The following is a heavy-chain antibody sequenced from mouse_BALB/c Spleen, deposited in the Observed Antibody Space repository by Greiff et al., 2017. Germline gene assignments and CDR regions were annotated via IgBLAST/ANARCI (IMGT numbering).Heavy chain of an antibody. D-gene: IGHD3-1*01. V-gene: IGHV14-3*02. Sequence: DVQLVESGAELVKPGASVKLSCTASGFNIKDTYMHWVKQRPEQGLEWIGRIDPANGNTKYDPKFQGKATITADTSSNTAYLQLSSLTSEDTAVYYCARGARATLAWFAYWGQGTLVTVSA. CDR2: IDPANGNT. CDR3: ARGARATLAWFAY. J-gene: IGHJ3*01. CDR1: GFNIKDTY.